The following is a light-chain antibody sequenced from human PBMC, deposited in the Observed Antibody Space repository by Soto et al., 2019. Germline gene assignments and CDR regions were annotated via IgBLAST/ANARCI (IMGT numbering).Light chain of an antibody. CDR3: SSCAGSNNPYV. V-gene: IGLV2-8*01. J-gene: IGLJ1*01. Sequence: QSALTQPPSASGSPGQSVTISCTGNSSDVGGCKFVSWYQQYPGKAPKLIIYEVSKRASGIPDRFSGFKSGNTASMTVSGLQAEDEAEYYCSSCAGSNNPYVFGTGTKLTVL. CDR2: EVS. CDR1: SSDVGGCKF.